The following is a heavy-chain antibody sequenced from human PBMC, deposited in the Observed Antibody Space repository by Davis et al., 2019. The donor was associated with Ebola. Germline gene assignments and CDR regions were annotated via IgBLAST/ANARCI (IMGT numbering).Heavy chain of an antibody. V-gene: IGHV3-7*01. CDR2: IKQDGSEK. CDR1: GFTFSSYW. CDR3: AREEGVYDFWSGYWVNWFDP. J-gene: IGHJ5*02. D-gene: IGHD3-3*01. Sequence: GESLKISCAASGFTFSSYWMSWVRQAPGKGLEWVANIKQDGSEKYYVDSVKGRFTISRDNAKNSLYLQMNSLRAEDTAVYYCAREEGVYDFWSGYWVNWFDPWGQGTLVTVSS.